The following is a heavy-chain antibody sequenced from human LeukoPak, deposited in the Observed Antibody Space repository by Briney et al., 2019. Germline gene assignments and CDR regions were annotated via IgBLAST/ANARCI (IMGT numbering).Heavy chain of an antibody. Sequence: GASLKISCKGSGYSITTYWIAWLRQMPGKGLEWMGIIYPGDSDTRYNPSFQGQVSFSVDKSISTAYLQWSSLKASDTAMYYCARRAFRYEDQEYYFDYWGQGTLVTVSS. V-gene: IGHV5-51*01. CDR3: ARRAFRYEDQEYYFDY. D-gene: IGHD2-15*01. J-gene: IGHJ4*02. CDR2: IYPGDSDT. CDR1: GYSITTYW.